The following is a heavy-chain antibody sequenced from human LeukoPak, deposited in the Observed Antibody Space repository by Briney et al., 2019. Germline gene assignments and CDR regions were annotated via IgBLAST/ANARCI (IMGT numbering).Heavy chain of an antibody. Sequence: SETLSLTCAVYGGSFSGYYWSWIRQPPGKGLEWIGEINHSGSTNYNPSLKSRVTISVDTSKNQFSLKLSSVTAAGTAVYYCARATGIAAAGPHYYFDYWGQGTLVTVSS. D-gene: IGHD6-13*01. CDR1: GGSFSGYY. V-gene: IGHV4-34*01. CDR2: INHSGST. CDR3: ARATGIAAAGPHYYFDY. J-gene: IGHJ4*02.